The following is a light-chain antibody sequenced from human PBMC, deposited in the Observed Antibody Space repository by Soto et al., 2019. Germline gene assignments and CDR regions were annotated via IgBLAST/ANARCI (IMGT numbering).Light chain of an antibody. CDR2: AAS. J-gene: IGKJ1*01. CDR3: QQSNSFPHS. Sequence: DIQMTQSPSSLSASVGDRVTITCRASQSITRYVNWYQQRPGKAPKLLIYAASSLQSGVPSSFSGGGSGTDFTLTISSVQRDDFATYYCQQSNSFPHSFGQGTTVDIK. CDR1: QSITRY. V-gene: IGKV1-39*01.